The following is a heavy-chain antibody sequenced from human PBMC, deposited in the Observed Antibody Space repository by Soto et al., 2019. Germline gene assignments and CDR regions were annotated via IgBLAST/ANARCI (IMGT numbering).Heavy chain of an antibody. CDR1: GFTFRNYW. V-gene: IGHV3-7*03. CDR2: IKQDGSQK. D-gene: IGHD3-9*01. J-gene: IGHJ5*01. CDR3: ARDHQFWTGYFNIRFDS. Sequence: GASLRLSCATSGFTFRNYWMSWVRQAPGKGLEWVATIKQDGSQKYYVDSVKDRFTISRDNPKNSLSLQMHSLRAEDTAVYYCARDHQFWTGYFNIRFDSWGHGTLVTVSS.